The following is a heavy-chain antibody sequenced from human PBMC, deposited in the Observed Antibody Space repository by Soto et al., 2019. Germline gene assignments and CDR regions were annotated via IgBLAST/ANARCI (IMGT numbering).Heavy chain of an antibody. CDR1: GYTFTSYD. J-gene: IGHJ3*02. Sequence: ASVKVSCKASGYTFTSYDINWVRQATGQGLEWMGWMNPNSGNTGYAQKFQGRVTMTRNTSISTAYMELSSLRSEDTAVYYCASLLWFGESDAFDIWGQGTMVTVSS. CDR3: ASLLWFGESDAFDI. D-gene: IGHD3-10*01. CDR2: MNPNSGNT. V-gene: IGHV1-8*01.